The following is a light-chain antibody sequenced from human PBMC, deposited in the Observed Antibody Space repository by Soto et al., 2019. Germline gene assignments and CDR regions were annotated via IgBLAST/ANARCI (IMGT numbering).Light chain of an antibody. CDR1: QSLLSSSNTENY. V-gene: IGKV4-1*01. CDR3: QQYYSTPPT. CDR2: WAS. J-gene: IGKJ2*01. Sequence: DIVMTQSPDSLAVSLGERATIHCKSGQSLLSSSNTENYLAWYQQKPGQPPQLLIFWASNRDSGVPERLIGSGSGTDFTLTISSLQAEDVAVYYCQQYYSTPPTFGQGTRLEIK.